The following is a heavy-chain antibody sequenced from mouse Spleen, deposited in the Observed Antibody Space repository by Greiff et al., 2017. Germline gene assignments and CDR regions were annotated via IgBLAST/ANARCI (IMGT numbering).Heavy chain of an antibody. J-gene: IGHJ2*01. CDR1: GYTFTSYD. CDR2: IYPRDGST. CDR3: ARSSSLITTVVATDYFDY. V-gene: IGHV1-85*01. Sequence: QVQLQQSGPELVKPGASVKLSCKASGYTFTSYDINWVKQRPGQGLEWIGWIYPRDGSTKYNEKFKGKATLTVDTSSSTAYMELHSLTSEDSAVYFCARSSSLITTVVATDYFDYWGQGTTLTVSS. D-gene: IGHD1-1*01.